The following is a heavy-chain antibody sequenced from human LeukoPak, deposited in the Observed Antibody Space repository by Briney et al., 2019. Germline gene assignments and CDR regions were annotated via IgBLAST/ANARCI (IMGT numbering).Heavy chain of an antibody. CDR3: VRGYYAGRGHHFEY. D-gene: IGHD3-22*01. Sequence: GGSLRLSCAASGFTFSSYGMHWVRQAPGKGLEWVAFIRYDGSNKYYADSVKGRFTISRDNSKNTLYLQMNSLRAEDTAVYYCVRGYYAGRGHHFEYWGQGTLVTVSS. V-gene: IGHV3-30*02. CDR2: IRYDGSNK. CDR1: GFTFSSYG. J-gene: IGHJ4*02.